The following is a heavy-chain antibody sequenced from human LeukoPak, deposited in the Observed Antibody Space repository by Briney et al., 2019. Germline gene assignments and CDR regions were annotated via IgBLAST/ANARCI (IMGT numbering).Heavy chain of an antibody. Sequence: GGSLRLSCAASGFTFSSYAMSWVRQAPGKGLEWVSVIYSGGSTYYADSVKGRFTISRDNSKNTLYLQMSSLRAEDTAVYYCARTSYSSGWYSWFDPWGQGTLVTVSS. D-gene: IGHD6-19*01. J-gene: IGHJ5*02. V-gene: IGHV3-53*01. CDR1: GFTFSSYA. CDR3: ARTSYSSGWYSWFDP. CDR2: IYSGGST.